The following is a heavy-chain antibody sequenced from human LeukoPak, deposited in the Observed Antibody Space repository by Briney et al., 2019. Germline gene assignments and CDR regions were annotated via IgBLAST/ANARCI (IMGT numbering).Heavy chain of an antibody. CDR3: ARGGYLYYYYYYGMDV. J-gene: IGHJ6*02. D-gene: IGHD3-22*01. Sequence: ASVKVSCKASGYTFTSYGISWVGQAPGQGREGMGWISAYNGNTNYAQKLQGRVTMTTDTSTSTAYMELRSLRSDDTAVYYCARGGYLYYYYYYGMDVWGQGTTVTVSS. CDR1: GYTFTSYG. CDR2: ISAYNGNT. V-gene: IGHV1-18*01.